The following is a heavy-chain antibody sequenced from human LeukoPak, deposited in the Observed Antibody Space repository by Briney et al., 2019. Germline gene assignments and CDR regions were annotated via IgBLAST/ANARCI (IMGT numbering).Heavy chain of an antibody. J-gene: IGHJ5*02. CDR1: GYTFTSYD. D-gene: IGHD6-13*01. CDR2: MNPNSGNT. V-gene: IGHV1-8*01. Sequence: ASVKVSCKASGYTFTSYDINWVRQATGQGLEWMGWMNPNSGNTGYAQKFQGRVTMTRNTSISTAYMELSSLRSEDTAVYYCARGTPIAAAGTRYNWFDPWGQGTLVTVSS. CDR3: ARGTPIAAAGTRYNWFDP.